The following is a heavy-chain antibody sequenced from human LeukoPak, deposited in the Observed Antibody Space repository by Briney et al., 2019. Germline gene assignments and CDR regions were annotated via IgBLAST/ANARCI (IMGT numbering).Heavy chain of an antibody. Sequence: SETLSLTCAVYGGSFSGYYWSWIRQPPEKGLEWIGEINHSGSTNYTPSLKSRVTISVDTSKTQFSLKLSAVTAADTAVYCCARGRSGSYFDYWGQGTLVTVSS. CDR2: INHSGST. D-gene: IGHD2-15*01. CDR1: GGSFSGYY. J-gene: IGHJ4*02. V-gene: IGHV4-34*01. CDR3: ARGRSGSYFDY.